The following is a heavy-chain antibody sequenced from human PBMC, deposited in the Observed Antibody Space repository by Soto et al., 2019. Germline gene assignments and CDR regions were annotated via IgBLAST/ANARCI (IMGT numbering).Heavy chain of an antibody. CDR3: ARETVVIANFFDS. D-gene: IGHD3-22*01. CDR1: GGSISSGGYY. J-gene: IGHJ4*02. V-gene: IGHV4-31*03. CDR2: IYSSGST. Sequence: QVQLQESGPGLVKPSQTLSLTCTVSGGSISSGGYYWSWIRQHPGKGLEWIGYIYSSGSTYYNPSLKSRVTISIDTSKNQFSLKPSSVTAADTAVYYCARETVVIANFFDSWGQGTLVTVSS.